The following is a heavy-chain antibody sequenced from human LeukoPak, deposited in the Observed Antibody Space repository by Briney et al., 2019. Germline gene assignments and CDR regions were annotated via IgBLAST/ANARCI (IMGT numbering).Heavy chain of an antibody. J-gene: IGHJ2*01. V-gene: IGHV3-7*03. CDR1: GFTFSTYC. D-gene: IGHD3-3*01. CDR3: ARAEWSNWYFDL. Sequence: GGSLRLACAAAGFTFSTYCMNWVRQAPGKGLEWVANIKQDGSEKYYVDSVKGRFTPSRDSAMNSLYLQMNSLRAEDTAVYYCARAEWSNWYFDLWGRGTLVTVSS. CDR2: IKQDGSEK.